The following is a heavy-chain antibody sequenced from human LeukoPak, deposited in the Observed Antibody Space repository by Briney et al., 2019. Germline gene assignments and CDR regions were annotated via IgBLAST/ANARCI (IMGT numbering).Heavy chain of an antibody. CDR1: GGSFSGYY. Sequence: PSETLSLTCAVYGGSFSGYYWSWIRQPPGKGREWIGEINHSGSTNYNPSLKSRVTISVDTSKNQFSLKLSSVTAADASVYYCARTIAYGDYGSPFDYWGQGTLVTVSS. J-gene: IGHJ4*02. V-gene: IGHV4-34*01. CDR3: ARTIAYGDYGSPFDY. CDR2: INHSGST. D-gene: IGHD4-17*01.